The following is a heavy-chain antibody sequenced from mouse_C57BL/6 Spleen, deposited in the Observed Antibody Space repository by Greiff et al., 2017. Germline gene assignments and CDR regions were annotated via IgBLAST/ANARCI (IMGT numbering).Heavy chain of an antibody. CDR3: ARLEGDYDYAMDY. CDR2: ISNGGGST. Sequence: EVKVVESGGGLVQPGGSLKLSCAASGFTFSDYYMYWVRQTPEKRLEWVAYISNGGGSTYYPDTVKGRFTISRDNAKNTLYLQMSRLKSEDTAMYYCARLEGDYDYAMDYWGQGTSVTVSS. V-gene: IGHV5-12*01. D-gene: IGHD2-4*01. J-gene: IGHJ4*01. CDR1: GFTFSDYY.